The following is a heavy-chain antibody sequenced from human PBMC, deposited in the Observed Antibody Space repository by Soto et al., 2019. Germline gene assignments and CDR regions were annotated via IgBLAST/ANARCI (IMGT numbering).Heavy chain of an antibody. Sequence: SETLSLTCTVSGGSISSGDYYWSWIRQPPGKGLEWIGYIYYSGSTYYNPSLKSRVTISVDTSKNQFSLKLSSVTAADTAVYYCARVNGYYDSSGNNNGGWFDPWGQGTLVTVS. CDR2: IYYSGST. CDR3: ARVNGYYDSSGNNNGGWFDP. J-gene: IGHJ5*02. CDR1: GGSISSGDYY. D-gene: IGHD3-22*01. V-gene: IGHV4-30-4*01.